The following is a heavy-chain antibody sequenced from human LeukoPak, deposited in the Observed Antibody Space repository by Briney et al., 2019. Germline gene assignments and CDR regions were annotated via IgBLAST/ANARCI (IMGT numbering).Heavy chain of an antibody. Sequence: GGSLRLSCAASGFTFSRSAMTWVRQTPGKGLDWVPSISSSGNTYYADSVKGRFTISRDNSKNMLYLQMNSLRAEDTAVYYCVKGRISEDGLDFWGQGTLVTVSS. CDR2: ISSSGNT. CDR3: VKGRISEDGLDF. D-gene: IGHD2/OR15-2a*01. CDR1: GFTFSRSA. J-gene: IGHJ4*02. V-gene: IGHV3-23*01.